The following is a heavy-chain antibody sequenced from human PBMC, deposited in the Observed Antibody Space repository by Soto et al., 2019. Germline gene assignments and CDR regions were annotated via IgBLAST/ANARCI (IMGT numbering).Heavy chain of an antibody. CDR3: ARDLEVAAPYYYYYYGMDV. D-gene: IGHD2-15*01. Sequence: ASVKVSCKASGYTFTSYAMHWVRQAPGQRLEWMGWINAGNGNTKYSQKFQGRVTITRDTSASTAYMELSSLRSEDTAVYYCARDLEVAAPYYYYYYGMDVWGQGTTVTVSS. CDR1: GYTFTSYA. J-gene: IGHJ6*02. V-gene: IGHV1-3*01. CDR2: INAGNGNT.